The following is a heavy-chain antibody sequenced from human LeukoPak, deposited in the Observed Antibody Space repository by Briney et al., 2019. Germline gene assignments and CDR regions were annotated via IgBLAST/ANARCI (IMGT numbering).Heavy chain of an antibody. CDR3: ARGDSSGWYFDY. CDR1: GFTFSDYY. V-gene: IGHV3-11*04. Sequence: GGSLRLSCAASGFTFSDYYMGWIRQAPGKGLEWVSYISSSGSIIHYADSVKGRFTISRDNAKNSLYLQMNSLRAEDTAVYYCARGDSSGWYFDYWGQGTLVTVSS. D-gene: IGHD6-19*01. J-gene: IGHJ4*02. CDR2: ISSSGSII.